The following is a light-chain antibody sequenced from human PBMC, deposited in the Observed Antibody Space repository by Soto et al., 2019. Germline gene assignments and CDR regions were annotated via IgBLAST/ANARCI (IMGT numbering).Light chain of an antibody. Sequence: ILLTQSPGTLSLSPGERATLSCRASQSVSSSYLAWYQQKPGQAPRLLIYGASSRATGIPDRFSGSGSGTDLTLTISRLEPEDFAVYYCQQYGTSRAFGQGTKVDIK. V-gene: IGKV3-20*01. CDR2: GAS. J-gene: IGKJ1*01. CDR3: QQYGTSRA. CDR1: QSVSSSY.